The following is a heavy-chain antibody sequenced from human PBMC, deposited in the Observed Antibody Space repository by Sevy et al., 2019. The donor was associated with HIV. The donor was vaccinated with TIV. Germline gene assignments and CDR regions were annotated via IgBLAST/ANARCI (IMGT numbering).Heavy chain of an antibody. CDR3: ARDPTATRDYFDY. CDR2: ISYDGSNK. D-gene: IGHD4-4*01. J-gene: IGHJ4*02. V-gene: IGHV3-30-3*01. Sequence: GGSLRFSCAASGFTFSSYAMHWVRQAPGKGLEWVAVISYDGSNKYYADSVKGRFTISRDNSKNTLYLQMNSLRAEDTAVYYCARDPTATRDYFDYWGQGTLVTVSS. CDR1: GFTFSSYA.